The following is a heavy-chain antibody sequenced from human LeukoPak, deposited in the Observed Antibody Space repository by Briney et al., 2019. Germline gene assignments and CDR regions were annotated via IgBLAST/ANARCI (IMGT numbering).Heavy chain of an antibody. CDR1: GFSFSSYS. CDR2: ISGSGNAI. CDR3: ARDYLYAFDY. D-gene: IGHD2-2*01. V-gene: IGHV3-48*01. J-gene: IGHJ4*02. Sequence: GGSLRPSCAASGFSFSSYSMNWVRQAPGKGLEWVSYISGSGNAIHYTDSVKGRFTISRDNAKNALYLQMNSLRAEDTAVYFCARDYLYAFDYWGQGTLVTVSS.